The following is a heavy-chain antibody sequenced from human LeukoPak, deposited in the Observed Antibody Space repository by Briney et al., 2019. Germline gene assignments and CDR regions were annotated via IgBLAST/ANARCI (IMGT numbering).Heavy chain of an antibody. V-gene: IGHV4-59*01. D-gene: IGHD6-13*01. J-gene: IGHJ5*02. CDR3: ARPPGT. CDR2: IYYTGTT. CDR1: GAAISSYY. Sequence: PSETLSLTCAVSGAAISSYYWSWIRQPPGEGLEWIGYIYYTGTTDYNPSLKSRVTISVDTSKNQFSLKLSSVTAADTAVYYCARPPGTWGQGTLVTVSS.